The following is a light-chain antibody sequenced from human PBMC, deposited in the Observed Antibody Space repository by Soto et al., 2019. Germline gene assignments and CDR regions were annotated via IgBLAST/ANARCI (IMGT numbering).Light chain of an antibody. CDR3: CSYAGSFSVI. J-gene: IGLJ2*01. CDR1: HSDVGSYNL. CDR2: EDS. Sequence: QSALTQPASVSGSPGQSITISCTGTHSDVGSYNLVSWYQQHPGKAPKLIIYEDSKRPSGVSNRFSGSKSGYTASLTISWIEAEDESDYYCCSYAGSFSVIFGGGTNLTVL. V-gene: IGLV2-23*01.